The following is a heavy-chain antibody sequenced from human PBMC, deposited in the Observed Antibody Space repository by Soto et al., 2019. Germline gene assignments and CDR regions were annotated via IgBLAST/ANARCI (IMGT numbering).Heavy chain of an antibody. J-gene: IGHJ5*02. CDR3: GRGLKEYCSDGKCNWFDP. CDR2: ISYSGST. V-gene: IGHV4-59*07. D-gene: IGHD2-15*01. CDR1: GASITTYY. Sequence: QVQLQESGPGLVKPSDTLSLTCTVSGASITTYYWSWIRQPPGKGLEWIGYISYSGSTGYNPSLQGPVHPSFCGAEKQVSLEVGVANAADGAVYYWGRGLKEYCSDGKCNWFDPWGQGTLVTVSS.